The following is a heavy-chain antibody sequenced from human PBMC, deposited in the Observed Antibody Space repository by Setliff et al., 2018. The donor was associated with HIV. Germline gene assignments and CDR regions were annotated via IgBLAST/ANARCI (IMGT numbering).Heavy chain of an antibody. CDR1: GDSIDNKYY. Sequence: PSETLSLTCVVSGDSIDNKYYWAWIRQPPGRGLEWIGTVYHTGTAYYNSSLKSRVAISIDTSNNRFSLRLYSVTAADTAMYYCARHAPGAAYGAAYYFDYWGQGRLVTVSS. D-gene: IGHD4-17*01. J-gene: IGHJ4*02. CDR2: VYHTGTA. CDR3: ARHAPGAAYGAAYYFDY. V-gene: IGHV4-38-2*01.